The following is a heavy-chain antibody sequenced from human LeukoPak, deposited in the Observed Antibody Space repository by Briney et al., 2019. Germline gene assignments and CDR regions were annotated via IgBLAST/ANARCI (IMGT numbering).Heavy chain of an antibody. CDR3: ARGSGGNYKAFDY. D-gene: IGHD1-26*01. Sequence: PSETLSLTCTVSGGSISSYYWSWIRQPPGKGLEWIGYIYYSGSTNYNPSLKSRVTISVDTSKNQFSLKLSSATAADTAVYYCARGSGGNYKAFDYWGQGTLVTVSS. CDR1: GGSISSYY. CDR2: IYYSGST. V-gene: IGHV4-59*01. J-gene: IGHJ4*02.